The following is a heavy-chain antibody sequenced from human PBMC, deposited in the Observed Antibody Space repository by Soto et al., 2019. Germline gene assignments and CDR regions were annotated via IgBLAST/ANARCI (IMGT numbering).Heavy chain of an antibody. CDR1: GGSLSGYY. D-gene: IGHD5-12*01. CDR2: VKDGGHT. J-gene: IGHJ4*02. Sequence: QVQLQQWGAGLLKPSETLSLNCAVTGGSLSGYYWSWLRQAPGKGLEWIGEVKDGGHTNYSPSLRGRVTISSDTSNNQFSLRLNSVTAADTGVYYCARGQEGVVATHWDQGSLVTVSS. V-gene: IGHV4-34*01. CDR3: ARGQEGVVATH.